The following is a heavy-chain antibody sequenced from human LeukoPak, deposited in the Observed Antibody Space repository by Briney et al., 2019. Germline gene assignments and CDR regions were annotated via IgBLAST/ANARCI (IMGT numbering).Heavy chain of an antibody. J-gene: IGHJ4*02. CDR1: GFTFSSYW. CDR2: IKQDGSEK. V-gene: IGHV3-7*01. D-gene: IGHD5-18*01. Sequence: PGGSLRLSCAASGFTFSSYWMSWVRQAPGKGLEWVANIKQDGSEKYYVDSVKGRFTISRDNAKNSLYLQMNSLRADDTAVYYCARINSYAYFDYWGQGTLVTVSS. CDR3: ARINSYAYFDY.